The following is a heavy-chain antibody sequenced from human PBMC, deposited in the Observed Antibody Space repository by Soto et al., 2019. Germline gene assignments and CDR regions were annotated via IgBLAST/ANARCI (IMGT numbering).Heavy chain of an antibody. CDR1: GFTFTSSA. Sequence: SVKVSCKASGFTFTSSAVQWVRQARGQRLEWIGWIVVGSGNTNYAQKFQERVTITRDMSTSTAYMELSSLRSEDTAVYYCAAGKSSYSSSSGMDVWGQGTTVTVSS. J-gene: IGHJ6*02. D-gene: IGHD6-6*01. CDR2: IVVGSGNT. V-gene: IGHV1-58*01. CDR3: AAGKSSYSSSSGMDV.